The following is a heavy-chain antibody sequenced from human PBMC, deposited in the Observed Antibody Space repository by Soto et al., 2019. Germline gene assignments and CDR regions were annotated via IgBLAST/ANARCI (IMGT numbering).Heavy chain of an antibody. J-gene: IGHJ4*02. V-gene: IGHV4-61*01. Sequence: SENLSVTCIFSVGSVSSGSYSWSWIRQPPGKGLEWIAYIYYSGSTNYNPSLKSRVTISVDTSKNPFSLKLSSVTAADTAVYYCARDLLSYPLHYWGQGTLVTV. D-gene: IGHD5-18*01. CDR3: ARDLLSYPLHY. CDR1: VGSVSSGSYS. CDR2: IYYSGST.